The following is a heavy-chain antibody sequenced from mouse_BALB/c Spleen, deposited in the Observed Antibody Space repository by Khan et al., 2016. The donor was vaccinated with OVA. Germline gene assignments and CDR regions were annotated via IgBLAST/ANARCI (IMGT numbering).Heavy chain of an antibody. CDR1: GDSITSGY. CDR2: IIYTGYT. D-gene: IGHD2-12*01. CDR3: ARSTYRYAFVY. J-gene: IGHJ3*01. V-gene: IGHV3-8*02. Sequence: EVQLQESGPSLVKPSQTLSLTCSVTGDSITSGYWNWIWKFPGNKLEYMGYIIYTGYTYYNPSLKSRISITRHTSKNQYYLQLSSVTDEDTATYYCARSTYRYAFVYWGQGTLVTVSA.